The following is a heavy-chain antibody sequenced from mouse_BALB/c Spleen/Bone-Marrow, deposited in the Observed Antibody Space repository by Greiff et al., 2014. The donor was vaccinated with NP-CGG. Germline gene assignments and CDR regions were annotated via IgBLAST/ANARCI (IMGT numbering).Heavy chain of an antibody. J-gene: IGHJ2*01. Sequence: DVQLVESGAELVRSGASVKLSCTASGFNIKDYYMHWVKQGPEQGLEWIGWIDPENGDTEYAPKFQGKATMTADTSSNTAYLQLSSLTSEDTAVYYCNARGDYDFDYFDYWGQGTTLTVSS. CDR3: NARGDYDFDYFDY. D-gene: IGHD2-4*01. CDR2: IDPENGDT. CDR1: GFNIKDYY. V-gene: IGHV14-4*02.